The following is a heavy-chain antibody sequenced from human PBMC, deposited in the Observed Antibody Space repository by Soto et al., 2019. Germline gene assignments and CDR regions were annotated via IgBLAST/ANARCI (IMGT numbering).Heavy chain of an antibody. V-gene: IGHV3-48*04. CDR2: ISSSSSTI. Sequence: GGSLRLSCAASGFTFSSYSMNWVRQAPGKGLEWVSYISSSSSTIYYADSVKGRFTISRDNAKNSLYLQMNSLRAEDTAVYYCARDPNIVLVPAALRSYYYYYGMDVWGQGTTVTVSS. CDR3: ARDPNIVLVPAALRSYYYYYGMDV. CDR1: GFTFSSYS. D-gene: IGHD2-2*01. J-gene: IGHJ6*02.